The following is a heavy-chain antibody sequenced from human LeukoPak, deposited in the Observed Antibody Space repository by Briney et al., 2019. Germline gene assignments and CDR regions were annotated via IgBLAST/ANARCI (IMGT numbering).Heavy chain of an antibody. V-gene: IGHV1-69*02. J-gene: IGHJ6*02. CDR3: ARRYCSSTNCLDYYYGLDV. CDR2: IIPIRGIA. Sequence: SVKVSCKASGYTFTSYYIHWVRQAPGQGLEWMGRIIPIRGIANYAQKFQGRVTITADKSTSTVYMELSSLRSEDTAVYYCARRYCSSTNCLDYYYGLDVWGQGTTVTVSS. CDR1: GYTFTSYY. D-gene: IGHD2-2*01.